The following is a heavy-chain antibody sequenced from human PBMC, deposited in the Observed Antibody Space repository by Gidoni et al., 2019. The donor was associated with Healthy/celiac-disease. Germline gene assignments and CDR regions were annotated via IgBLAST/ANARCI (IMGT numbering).Heavy chain of an antibody. CDR2: ISSNGGST. Sequence: EVQLVESGGGLVQPGGSLRLSCAASGFTFSSYAMHWVRQAPGKGLEYVSAISSNGGSTYYANSVKGRFTISRDNSKNTLYLQMGSLRAEDMAVYYCARGGGYSYGHPYDFDYWGQGTLVTVSS. CDR1: GFTFSSYA. J-gene: IGHJ4*02. D-gene: IGHD5-18*01. V-gene: IGHV3-64*01. CDR3: ARGGGYSYGHPYDFDY.